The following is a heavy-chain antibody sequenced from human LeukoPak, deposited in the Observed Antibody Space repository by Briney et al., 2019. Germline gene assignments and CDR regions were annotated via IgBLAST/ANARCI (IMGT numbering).Heavy chain of an antibody. J-gene: IGHJ4*02. D-gene: IGHD1-26*01. Sequence: GGSLRLSCAASGFAFKNYAMTWVRQAPGKGLEWVSNINDNGGQRHYADSVKGRFTISRDNSKNTLFLQMDSLRAEDTAVYYCAKTQWKVGATDYFDYWGQGILVTVSS. CDR1: GFAFKNYA. CDR2: INDNGGQR. V-gene: IGHV3-23*01. CDR3: AKTQWKVGATDYFDY.